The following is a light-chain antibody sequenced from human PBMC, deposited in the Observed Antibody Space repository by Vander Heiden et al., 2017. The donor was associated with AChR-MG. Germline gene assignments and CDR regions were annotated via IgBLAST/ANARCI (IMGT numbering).Light chain of an antibody. CDR2: AAS. CDR3: QQSYSTPWT. V-gene: IGKV1-39*01. J-gene: IGKJ1*01. Sequence: DIQMTQSSSSLSASVGDRVIITCRASQSISSYLNWYQQKPGTAPKVLIYAASSLQFGVPSRFSGSGSGTDFTLTISSLQPEDFATYYCQQSYSTPWTFGQGTKVEIK. CDR1: QSISSY.